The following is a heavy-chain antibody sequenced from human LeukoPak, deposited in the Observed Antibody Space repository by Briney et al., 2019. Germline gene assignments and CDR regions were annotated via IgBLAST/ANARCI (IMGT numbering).Heavy chain of an antibody. CDR2: IRSKPNNYAT. CDR1: GFSFSGSA. V-gene: IGHV3-73*01. CDR3: TRLKYYYYYMDV. J-gene: IGHJ6*03. Sequence: PGGSLRLSCAASGFSFSGSAMHWVRQASGKGLEWVGRIRSKPNNYATVYAASVKGRFTISRDDSKNTAYLQMNSLKAEDTAVYYCTRLKYYYYYMDVWGKGTTVTVSS.